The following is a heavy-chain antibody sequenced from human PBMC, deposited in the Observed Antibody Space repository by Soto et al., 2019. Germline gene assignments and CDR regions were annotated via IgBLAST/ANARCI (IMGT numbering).Heavy chain of an antibody. V-gene: IGHV4-39*01. CDR3: ARHVEGIAAATEYYYYMDV. D-gene: IGHD6-13*01. CDR2: IYYSGST. Sequence: PSETLSLTCTVSGGSISSSSYYWGWIRQPPGKGLEWIGSIYYSGSTYYNPSLRSRVTISVDTSKNQFSLKLSSVTAADTAVYYCARHVEGIAAATEYYYYMDVWGKGTTVTVS. J-gene: IGHJ6*03. CDR1: GGSISSSSYY.